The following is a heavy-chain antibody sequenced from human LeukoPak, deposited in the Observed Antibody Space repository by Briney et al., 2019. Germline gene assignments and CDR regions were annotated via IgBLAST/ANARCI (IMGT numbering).Heavy chain of an antibody. CDR2: INPNSGGT. V-gene: IGHV1-2*02. D-gene: IGHD2-2*01. CDR1: GYTFTGYY. CDR3: ARDSYCRGINCYALDP. Sequence: ASVKVSCKASGYTFTGYYMHWVRQAPGQGLEWMGWINPNSGGTNYAQKFQGRVTMTRDTSITTAYMELSRLRSDDTAVYFCARDSYCRGINCYALDPWGQGTLVTVSS. J-gene: IGHJ5*02.